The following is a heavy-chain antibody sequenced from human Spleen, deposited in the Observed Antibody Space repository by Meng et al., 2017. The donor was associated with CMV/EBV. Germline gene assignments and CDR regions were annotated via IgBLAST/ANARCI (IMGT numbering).Heavy chain of an antibody. CDR3: AKDRPPIVVVPAATFDN. J-gene: IGHJ4*02. CDR1: GFTFSSYS. V-gene: IGHV3-23*01. Sequence: GGSLRLSCAASGFTFSSYSMNWVRQAPGKGLEWVSAISGSGGSTYYADSVKGRFTISRDNSKNTLYLQMNSLRAEDTAVYYCAKDRPPIVVVPAATFDNWGQGTLVTVSS. D-gene: IGHD2-2*01. CDR2: ISGSGGST.